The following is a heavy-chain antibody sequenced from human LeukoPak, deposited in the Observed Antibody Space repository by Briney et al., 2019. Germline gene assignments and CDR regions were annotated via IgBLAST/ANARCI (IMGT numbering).Heavy chain of an antibody. V-gene: IGHV3-53*01. J-gene: IGHJ4*02. Sequence: AGGSLRLSCAASGITVSDNYMSWVRQTPGKGLEWVSTLYPAGDTYFADSVRGRFTISRDISKNTVYLQMGSLRAEGTAVYYCARGEYYYDGGYWGQGTLVTVSS. CDR1: GITVSDNY. D-gene: IGHD3-10*01. CDR2: LYPAGDT. CDR3: ARGEYYYDGGY.